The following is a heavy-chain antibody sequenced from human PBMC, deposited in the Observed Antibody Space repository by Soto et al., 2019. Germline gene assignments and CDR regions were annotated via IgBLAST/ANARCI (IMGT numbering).Heavy chain of an antibody. V-gene: IGHV3-23*01. D-gene: IGHD2-2*01. J-gene: IGHJ4*02. CDR3: AKATSATCTGSSCYSFDY. Sequence: VQLLESGGGLVQPGGSLRLSCVASGFTFSSYAMSWVRQAPGQRLEWVATFSGGRDTTWHADSVKGLFTVSRDSSKNALSLQMNSLRPEDTALYSCAKATSATCTGSSCYSFDYWGQGTLVTVAS. CDR2: FSGGRDTT. CDR1: GFTFSSYA.